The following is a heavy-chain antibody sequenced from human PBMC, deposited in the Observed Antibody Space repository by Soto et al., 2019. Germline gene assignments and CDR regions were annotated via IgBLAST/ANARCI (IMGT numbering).Heavy chain of an antibody. Sequence: ASVKVSCKVSGYTLTELSMHWVRQAPGKGLEWMGGFDPEDGETIYAQKFQGRVTITRDTSASTAYMELSSLRSEDTAVYYCATLGQIWDYWGQGTLVTVSS. CDR2: FDPEDGET. V-gene: IGHV1-24*01. CDR3: ATLGQIWDY. J-gene: IGHJ4*02. CDR1: GYTLTELS.